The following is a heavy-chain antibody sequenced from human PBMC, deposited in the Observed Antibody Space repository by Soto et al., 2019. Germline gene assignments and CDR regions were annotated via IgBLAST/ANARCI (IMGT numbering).Heavy chain of an antibody. CDR3: AIRLGSIAVAGENLFDAFDI. CDR1: GGTFSSYA. Sequence: SVKVSCKASGGTFSSYAISWVRQAPGQGLAWMGGIIPIFGTANYAQKFQGRVTITADESTSTAYMELSSLRSEDTAVYYCAIRLGSIAVAGENLFDAFDIWGQGTMVTVSS. J-gene: IGHJ3*02. CDR2: IIPIFGTA. D-gene: IGHD6-19*01. V-gene: IGHV1-69*13.